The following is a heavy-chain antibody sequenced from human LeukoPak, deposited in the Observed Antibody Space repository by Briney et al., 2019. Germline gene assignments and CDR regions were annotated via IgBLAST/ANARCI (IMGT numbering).Heavy chain of an antibody. V-gene: IGHV3-30*03. Sequence: PGRSLRLSCAASGFTFSSYGMHWVRQAPGKGLEWVAIISYDGSNKYYADSVKGRFTISRDNAKNSLYLQMNSLRAEDTAVYYCARDSPSSSWALYFDYWGQGTLVTVPS. D-gene: IGHD6-13*01. J-gene: IGHJ4*02. CDR3: ARDSPSSSWALYFDY. CDR1: GFTFSSYG. CDR2: ISYDGSNK.